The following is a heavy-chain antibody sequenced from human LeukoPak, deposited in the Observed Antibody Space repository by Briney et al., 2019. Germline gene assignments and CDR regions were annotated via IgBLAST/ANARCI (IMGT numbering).Heavy chain of an antibody. Sequence: PSETLSLTCAVSAYSISSGYYWGWIRQPPGKGLEWIGTIYHSGSTYYNPSLNSRVTISVDTSKNQFSLKLTSVTAADTAVYYCARVRGYCSSTIYYRYYFDYWGQGTLVTVSS. D-gene: IGHD2-2*01. CDR2: IYHSGST. V-gene: IGHV4-38-2*01. J-gene: IGHJ4*02. CDR1: AYSISSGYY. CDR3: ARVRGYCSSTIYYRYYFDY.